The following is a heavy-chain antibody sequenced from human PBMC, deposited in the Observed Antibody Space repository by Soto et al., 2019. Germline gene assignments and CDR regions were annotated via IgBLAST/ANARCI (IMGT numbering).Heavy chain of an antibody. CDR1: GGTFSSYT. J-gene: IGHJ4*02. CDR3: ARLPDYGGKGLDY. D-gene: IGHD4-17*01. CDR2: IIPILGIA. V-gene: IGHV1-69*02. Sequence: QVQLVQSGAEVKKPGSSVKVSCKASGGTFSSYTISWVRQAPGQGLEWMGRIIPILGIANYAQKFQGRVTITADKSTSTAYMELSSLRSEDTAVYYCARLPDYGGKGLDYWGQGTLVTVSS.